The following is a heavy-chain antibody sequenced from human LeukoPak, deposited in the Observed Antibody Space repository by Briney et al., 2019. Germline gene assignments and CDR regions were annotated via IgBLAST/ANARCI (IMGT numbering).Heavy chain of an antibody. CDR1: GLTFSDYY. V-gene: IGHV3-11*06. CDR3: ARLGYSYGYYFDY. J-gene: IGHJ4*02. D-gene: IGHD5-18*01. CDR2: ISSCSSYT. Sequence: GGSLTLSCAASGLTFSDYYMIWLRQAPGKGLEWVSYISSCSSYTKYADSVKGRINISRDNAKNSLYLQMNSLRAEDTAVYYCARLGYSYGYYFDYWGQGTLVSVSS.